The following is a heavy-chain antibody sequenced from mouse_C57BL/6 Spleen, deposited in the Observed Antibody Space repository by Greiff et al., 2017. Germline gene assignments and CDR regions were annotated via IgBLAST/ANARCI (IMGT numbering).Heavy chain of an antibody. CDR1: GYTFTDYE. D-gene: IGHD1-1*01. CDR2: IDPETGGT. V-gene: IGHV1-15*01. Sequence: QVQLQQSGAELVRPGASVTLSCKASGYTFTDYEMHWVKQTPVHGLEWIGAIDPETGGTAYNQKFKGKAILTADKSYSTAYMELRSLTSEDSAVYYCTIRNYYGSSYDAMDYWGQGTSVTVSS. J-gene: IGHJ4*01. CDR3: TIRNYYGSSYDAMDY.